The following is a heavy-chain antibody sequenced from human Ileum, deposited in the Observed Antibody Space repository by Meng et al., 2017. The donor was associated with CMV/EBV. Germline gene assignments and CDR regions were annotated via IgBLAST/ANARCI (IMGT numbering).Heavy chain of an antibody. CDR2: TAYRSKWDY. J-gene: IGHJ4*02. V-gene: IGHV6-1*01. CDR1: GDSVSTNYAA. D-gene: IGHD6-6*01. Sequence: GPGLVKPSQTLSLTCDISGDSVSTNYAAWNRCRQYPLRGLEWLGRTAYRSKWDYEYSVSVESRITISPDTSKNQFSLHLRSVTPEDTAIYYCARESELLRFDHWGQGTLVTVSS. CDR3: ARESELLRFDH.